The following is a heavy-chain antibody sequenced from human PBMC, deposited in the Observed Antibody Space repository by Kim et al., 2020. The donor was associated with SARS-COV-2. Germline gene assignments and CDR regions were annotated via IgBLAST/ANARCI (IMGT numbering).Heavy chain of an antibody. CDR1: GGSISNSFYY. V-gene: IGHV4-39*01. J-gene: IGHJ5*02. Sequence: SETLSLTCTVSGGSISNSFYYWGWIRQPPGMGLEWIGSIYHSGSIYDNPSLKSRVTISVDTSKNQFSLKLSSVTAADTAVYYCARLPHDSSGYIDAWGQGILLTVSS. CDR3: ARLPHDSSGYIDA. CDR2: IYHSGSI. D-gene: IGHD3-22*01.